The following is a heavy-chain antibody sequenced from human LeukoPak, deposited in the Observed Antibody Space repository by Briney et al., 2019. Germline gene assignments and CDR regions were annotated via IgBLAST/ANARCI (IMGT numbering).Heavy chain of an antibody. Sequence: SETLSLTCAVYGGAFSGYYSSWIRQPPGKGREWIGEINHSGSTNYNPYLKSRVTISVDTSKNQFSLKLSSVTAADTAVYYCASSSGDSSGYHKSYYFDYWGQGTLVTVSS. V-gene: IGHV4-34*01. CDR1: GGAFSGYY. J-gene: IGHJ4*02. CDR2: INHSGST. CDR3: ASSSGDSSGYHKSYYFDY. D-gene: IGHD3-22*01.